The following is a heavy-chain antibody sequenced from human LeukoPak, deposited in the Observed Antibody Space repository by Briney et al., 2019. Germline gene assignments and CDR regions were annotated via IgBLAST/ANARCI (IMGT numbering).Heavy chain of an antibody. D-gene: IGHD2-2*01. Sequence: SETLSLTCTVSGGSINSYYWSWIRKPPGKGLEWIGYIYYSGSTNYNPSLKSRVTISVDTSKNQFSLKLSSVTAADTAVYYCARVDCSSTSCYFGFDYWGQGTLVTVSS. V-gene: IGHV4-59*01. J-gene: IGHJ4*02. CDR2: IYYSGST. CDR1: GGSINSYY. CDR3: ARVDCSSTSCYFGFDY.